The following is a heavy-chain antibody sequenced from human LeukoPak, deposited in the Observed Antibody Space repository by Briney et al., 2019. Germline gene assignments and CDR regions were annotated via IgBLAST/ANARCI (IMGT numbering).Heavy chain of an antibody. CDR2: INPSGGST. V-gene: IGHV1-46*01. J-gene: IGHJ4*02. CDR1: GYTFTSYY. D-gene: IGHD3-22*01. CDR3: ARDPRPDDGSGYFGY. Sequence: ASVKVSCKASGYTFTSYYMHWVRQAPGQGLEWMGIINPSGGSTSYAQKFQGRVTMTRDTSTSTVYMELSSLRSEDTAVYYCARDPRPDDGSGYFGYWGQGTLVTVSS.